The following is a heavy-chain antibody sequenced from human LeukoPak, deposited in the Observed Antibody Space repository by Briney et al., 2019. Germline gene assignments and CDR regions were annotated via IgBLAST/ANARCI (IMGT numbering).Heavy chain of an antibody. Sequence: GGSLRLSCAASGFTFSSHGMHWVRQAPGKGLEWVAVIWYDGSNKYYADSVKGRFTISRDNTKNTVDVQMNSLRAEDTAVYYCARWGDGKMFDYWGQGTLVTVSS. D-gene: IGHD3-10*01. V-gene: IGHV3-33*01. J-gene: IGHJ4*02. CDR2: IWYDGSNK. CDR1: GFTFSSHG. CDR3: ARWGDGKMFDY.